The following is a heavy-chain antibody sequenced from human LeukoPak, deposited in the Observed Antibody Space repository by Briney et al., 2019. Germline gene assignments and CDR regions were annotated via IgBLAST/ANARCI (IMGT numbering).Heavy chain of an antibody. V-gene: IGHV3-23*01. CDR2: ISSTGGIT. Sequence: GGSLRLSCAASGITFSSYGMSWVRQAPGKGLEWGSSISSTGGITSYADSVKGRFTISRDNSKNTLYLQMNSLRAEDTAIYYCAKNGDRGAYCTGGTCYPYFYYYMDVWGKGTTVTI. CDR3: AKNGDRGAYCTGGTCYPYFYYYMDV. CDR1: GITFSSYG. D-gene: IGHD2-15*01. J-gene: IGHJ6*03.